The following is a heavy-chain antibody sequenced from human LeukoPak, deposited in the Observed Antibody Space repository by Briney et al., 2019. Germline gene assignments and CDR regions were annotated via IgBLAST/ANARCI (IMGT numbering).Heavy chain of an antibody. CDR3: AKTIAAAGTDYFDY. CDR1: GFTFSSYS. D-gene: IGHD6-13*01. J-gene: IGHJ4*02. CDR2: MSNSGENT. Sequence: GGSLRLSCAASGFTFSSYSMQWVRQTPGKGLEWVGIMSNSGENTFYGEAVKGRFTISRDNSKNTLYLQMNSLRAEDTAVYYCAKTIAAAGTDYFDYRGQGTLVTVSS. V-gene: IGHV3-33*05.